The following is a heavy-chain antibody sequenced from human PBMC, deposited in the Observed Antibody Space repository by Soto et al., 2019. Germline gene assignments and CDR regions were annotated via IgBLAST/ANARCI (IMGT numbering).Heavy chain of an antibody. D-gene: IGHD3-3*01. CDR1: GFTFSSYA. Sequence: QVQLVESGGGVVQPGWSLRLSCAASGFTFSSYAMHWIRQAPGKGLEWVAIISFDGRNEYYADCVKGRFTISRDNSKNTLYLQMRSLGAEDTAVYYCAKTDCYIRSGYCQNWFVPWAQGPLVTVSS. J-gene: IGHJ5*02. V-gene: IGHV3-30-3*02. CDR2: ISFDGRNE. CDR3: AKTDCYIRSGYCQNWFVP.